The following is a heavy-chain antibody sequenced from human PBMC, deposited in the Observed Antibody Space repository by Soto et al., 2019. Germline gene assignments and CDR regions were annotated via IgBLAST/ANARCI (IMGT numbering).Heavy chain of an antibody. CDR1: GYTFTSTG. Sequence: QVQLVQSGAEVKKPGASVKVSCKASGYTFTSTGINWVRQAPGQGLEWMGWISTYNGDSNYAQKVQGSVTLTTDTSTNTAYMELRSLRSDDTAVYYCARGTWDYWGQGTLVTVSS. CDR2: ISTYNGDS. CDR3: ARGTWDY. V-gene: IGHV1-18*01. J-gene: IGHJ4*02.